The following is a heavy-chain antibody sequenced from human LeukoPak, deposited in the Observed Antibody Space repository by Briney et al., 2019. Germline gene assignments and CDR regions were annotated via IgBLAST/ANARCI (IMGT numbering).Heavy chain of an antibody. V-gene: IGHV3-9*03. D-gene: IGHD3-9*01. J-gene: IGHJ4*02. Sequence: GGSLRLSCAASGFTFDDYAMYWGRQAPGESLGWVSGLTWSSGSIAYADYVKGRFTIYRDNAKNSLYLQMNSLRAEDMALYYCAKGKNYDILTGPDYWGQGTLVTVSS. CDR1: GFTFDDYA. CDR3: AKGKNYDILTGPDY. CDR2: LTWSSGSI.